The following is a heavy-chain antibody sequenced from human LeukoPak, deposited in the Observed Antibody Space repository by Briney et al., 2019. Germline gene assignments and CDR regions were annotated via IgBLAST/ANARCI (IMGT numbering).Heavy chain of an antibody. CDR2: IYYNGDT. D-gene: IGHD4-17*01. Sequence: SETLSLTCSVSGDSITGYSWSWIRQTPGKGLEWIGYIYYNGDTHYNPSLNSRLSMPVERPKKPLSANLRSVTAADTAVYYCVRGPYGPSISNSFDPWGQGLLVTVPS. J-gene: IGHJ5*02. CDR1: GDSITGYS. CDR3: VRGPYGPSISNSFDP. V-gene: IGHV4-59*01.